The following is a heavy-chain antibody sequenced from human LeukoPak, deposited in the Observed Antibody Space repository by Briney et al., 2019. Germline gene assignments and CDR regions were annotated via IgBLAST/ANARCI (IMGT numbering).Heavy chain of an antibody. Sequence: SETLSLTCTVSGGSISSGDYYWSWIRQHPGKGLEWIGYIFYSGRTYYNPSLKSRVTISVDTSKNQFSLNLSSVTAADTAVCYCASIIVVVPASMRGGFDYWGQGTLVTVSS. D-gene: IGHD2-2*01. CDR3: ASIIVVVPASMRGGFDY. CDR1: GGSISSGDYY. V-gene: IGHV4-31*03. J-gene: IGHJ4*02. CDR2: IFYSGRT.